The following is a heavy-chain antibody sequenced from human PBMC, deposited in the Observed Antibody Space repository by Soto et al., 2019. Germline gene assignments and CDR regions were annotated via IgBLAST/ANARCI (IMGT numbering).Heavy chain of an antibody. Sequence: QVQLVQSGAEVKKPGASVKVSCKASGYTFTTFGISWVRQAPGQGLEWMGRISAYNGYTNYAQKLQGRVTMTTDTSTSTAYMELRSLRSDDTAVYYCARDPTIFGVVQNYGMDVWGQGTTVTVSS. CDR1: GYTFTTFG. V-gene: IGHV1-18*01. CDR2: ISAYNGYT. D-gene: IGHD3-3*01. J-gene: IGHJ6*02. CDR3: ARDPTIFGVVQNYGMDV.